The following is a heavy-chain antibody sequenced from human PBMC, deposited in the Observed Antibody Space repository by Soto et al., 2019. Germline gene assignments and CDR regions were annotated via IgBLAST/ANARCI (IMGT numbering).Heavy chain of an antibody. CDR2: LTDSSDTV. CDR3: ARDFGHGYYFEY. V-gene: IGHV3-48*02. Sequence: EVQLVESGGGLVQPGGSLRLSCVASGFSFSNYNMTWVRQAPGKGLEWVSYLTDSSDTVHYADSVRGRFTISRDNSESSLYLQMNILREEDTSLYFCARDFGHGYYFEYCGRGTLVTVSS. D-gene: IGHD3-3*01. J-gene: IGHJ4*02. CDR1: GFSFSNYN.